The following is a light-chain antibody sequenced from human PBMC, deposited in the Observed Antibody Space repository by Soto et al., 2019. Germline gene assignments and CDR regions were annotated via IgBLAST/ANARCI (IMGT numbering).Light chain of an antibody. CDR1: QSLLHSDGYNY. V-gene: IGKV2-28*01. CDR2: LGS. Sequence: IVMTQSPLSLPVTPGEPASISCRSSQSLLHSDGYNYLDWYLQKPGQSPQLLIYLGSNRASWVPDRFSGSGSGTDFTLKISRVEAEDVGIYYCMQARSGWTFGQGTKVEIK. CDR3: MQARSGWT. J-gene: IGKJ1*01.